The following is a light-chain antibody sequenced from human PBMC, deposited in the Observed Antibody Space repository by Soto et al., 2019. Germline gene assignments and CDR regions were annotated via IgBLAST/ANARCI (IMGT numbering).Light chain of an antibody. CDR2: GAS. J-gene: IGKJ4*01. CDR3: QQYGSPPT. V-gene: IGKV3-20*01. Sequence: EIGVTQAPGTLSLSPGERATLSCRASQSVSSSDLAGYQQKPGQAPRLLIYGASGRATGIPDRFSGSGSGTDFTLTISRLEPEDFAVYYCQQYGSPPTFGGGTKVDI. CDR1: QSVSSSD.